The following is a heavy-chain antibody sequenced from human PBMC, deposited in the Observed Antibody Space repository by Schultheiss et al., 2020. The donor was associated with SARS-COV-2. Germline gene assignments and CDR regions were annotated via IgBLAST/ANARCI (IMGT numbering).Heavy chain of an antibody. V-gene: IGHV3-33*01. CDR1: GFTFSKYG. CDR2: IWYDGSNK. Sequence: GGSLRLSCAASGFTFSKYGMHWARQAPGKGLEWVAVIWYDGSNKYYGDSVKGRFTISRDNSKDTLYLQMNSMRDEDTAVYYCARGQQWLAKDFDYWGQGTLVTVSS. CDR3: ARGQQWLAKDFDY. J-gene: IGHJ4*02. D-gene: IGHD6-19*01.